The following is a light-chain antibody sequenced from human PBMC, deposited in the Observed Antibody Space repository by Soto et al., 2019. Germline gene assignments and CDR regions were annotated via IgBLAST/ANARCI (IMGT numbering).Light chain of an antibody. Sequence: EIVLTQSPATLSLSPGERATLSCRASQSVSSYLAWYQQKPGQAPRLLIYDASNRATGIPARCSGSGSGTDFTLTMGSLEPEDFAVYYCQQRSNWPLSFGPGTKVDIK. CDR3: QQRSNWPLS. CDR2: DAS. CDR1: QSVSSY. J-gene: IGKJ3*01. V-gene: IGKV3-11*01.